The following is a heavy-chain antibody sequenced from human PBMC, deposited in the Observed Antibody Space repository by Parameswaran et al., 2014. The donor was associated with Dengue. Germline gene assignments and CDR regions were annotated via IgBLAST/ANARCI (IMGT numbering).Heavy chain of an antibody. J-gene: IGHJ5*02. CDR3: ARELKGDGYNDNWFDP. Sequence: RWIRQPQEGLEWIGHIYYSGSTYYNPSLKSRVTISVDTSKNQFSLKLSSVTAADTAVYYCARELKGDGYNDNWFDPWGQGTLVTVSS. V-gene: IGHV4-31*02. CDR2: IYYSGST. D-gene: IGHD5-24*01.